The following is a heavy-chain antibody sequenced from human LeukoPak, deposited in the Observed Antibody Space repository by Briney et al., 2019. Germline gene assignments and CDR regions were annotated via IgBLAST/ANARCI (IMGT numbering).Heavy chain of an antibody. J-gene: IGHJ5*02. V-gene: IGHV3-53*01. Sequence: GGSLRLSCAASGFTVSSNYMSWVRQAPGKGLEWVSVIYSGGGTYYADSVKGRFTISRDNSKNTLYLQMNSLRAEDTAVYYCAREGAAAAFDPWGQGTLVTVSS. D-gene: IGHD6-25*01. CDR2: IYSGGGT. CDR1: GFTVSSNY. CDR3: AREGAAAAFDP.